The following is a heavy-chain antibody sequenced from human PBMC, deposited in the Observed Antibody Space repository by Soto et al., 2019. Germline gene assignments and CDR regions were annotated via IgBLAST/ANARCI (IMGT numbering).Heavy chain of an antibody. J-gene: IGHJ4*02. V-gene: IGHV1-2*04. CDR2: INPKSGGT. Sequence: GASVKVSCKASGYTFIGYYVYWVRQAPGQGPEWMGWINPKSGGTNYAQRFQGWVTMTRDTSISTAYMEVSRLTSDDTAVYYCARGGPITAPGTGLDYWGQGTLVTVSS. CDR1: GYTFIGYY. CDR3: ARGGPITAPGTGLDY. D-gene: IGHD6-13*01.